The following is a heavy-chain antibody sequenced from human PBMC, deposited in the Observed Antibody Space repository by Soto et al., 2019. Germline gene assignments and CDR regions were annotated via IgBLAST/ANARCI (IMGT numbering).Heavy chain of an antibody. CDR2: FDPEDGET. CDR3: ATNPPDSGSYYGRFDY. CDR1: GYTLTELS. D-gene: IGHD1-26*01. V-gene: IGHV1-24*01. Sequence: ASVKVSCKVSGYTLTELSMHWVRQAPGKGLEWMGGFDPEDGETIYAQKFQGRVTMTEDTSTDTAYMELSSLRSEDTAVYYCATNPPDSGSYYGRFDYWGQGTLVTVSS. J-gene: IGHJ4*02.